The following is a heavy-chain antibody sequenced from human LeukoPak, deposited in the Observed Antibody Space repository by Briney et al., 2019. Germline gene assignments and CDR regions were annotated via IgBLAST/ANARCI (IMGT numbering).Heavy chain of an antibody. J-gene: IGHJ3*02. CDR3: ARGPYDYVWGNYRYTGDAFDI. D-gene: IGHD3-16*02. V-gene: IGHV1-2*06. Sequence: ASVKVSCKASGYTFTAYYMHWVRQAPGQGLEWMGRINPDRGGPNYAQKFQGRVTMTRGKSISTADMELTSLRSDATAVYYCARGPYDYVWGNYRYTGDAFDIWGHGTVVTVSS. CDR1: GYTFTAYY. CDR2: INPDRGGP.